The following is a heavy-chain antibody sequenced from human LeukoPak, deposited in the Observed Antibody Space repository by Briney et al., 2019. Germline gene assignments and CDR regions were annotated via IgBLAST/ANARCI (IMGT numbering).Heavy chain of an antibody. Sequence: SETLSLTRTVSGGSISSYYWSWIRQPPGKGLEWIGYIYYSGSTNYNPSLKSRVTISVDTSKNQFSLKLSSVTAADTAVYYCARDIPQRVIPSGYDFGYWGQGTLVTVSS. CDR3: ARDIPQRVIPSGYDFGY. J-gene: IGHJ4*02. D-gene: IGHD5-12*01. CDR2: IYYSGST. V-gene: IGHV4-59*12. CDR1: GGSISSYY.